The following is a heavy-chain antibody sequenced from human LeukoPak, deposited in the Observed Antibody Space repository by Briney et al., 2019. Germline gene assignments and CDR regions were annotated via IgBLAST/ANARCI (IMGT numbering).Heavy chain of an antibody. CDR3: ARRSRYCSGGSCYPSSVLDI. V-gene: IGHV3-33*01. CDR1: GFTFSSYG. D-gene: IGHD2-15*01. Sequence: GGSLRLSCAASGFTFSSYGMHWVRQAPGKGLEWVAVIWYDGSNKYYADSVKGRFTISRDNSKNTLYLQMNSLRAEDTAVYYCARRSRYCSGGSCYPSSVLDIRGQGTMVTVSS. CDR2: IWYDGSNK. J-gene: IGHJ3*02.